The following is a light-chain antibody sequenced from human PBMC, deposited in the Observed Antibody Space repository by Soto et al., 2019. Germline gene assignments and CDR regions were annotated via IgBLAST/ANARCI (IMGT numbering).Light chain of an antibody. J-gene: IGLJ2*01. V-gene: IGLV1-40*01. CDR3: HSYDSSLSGVV. CDR2: GNS. CDR1: SSNIGAGYD. Sequence: QSVLTQPPSVSGAPGQRVTISCTGSSSNIGAGYDVHWYQQLPGTAPKLLIHGNSKRPSGVPDRFSGSKSGTSASLAITGLQAEDEADYYCHSYDSSLSGVVFGGGTKLTVL.